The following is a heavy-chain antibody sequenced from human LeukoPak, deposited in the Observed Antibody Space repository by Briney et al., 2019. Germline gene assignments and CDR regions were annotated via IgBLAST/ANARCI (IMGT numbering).Heavy chain of an antibody. V-gene: IGHV3-21*01. Sequence: SGGSLRLSCAASGFTFSSYSMNWVRQAPGKGLEWVSSISSSSSYIYYVDSVKGRFTISRDNAKNSLYLQMNSLRAEDTAVYYCARVYAGVDYWGQGTLVTVSS. CDR3: ARVYAGVDY. D-gene: IGHD2-2*01. J-gene: IGHJ4*02. CDR1: GFTFSSYS. CDR2: ISSSSSYI.